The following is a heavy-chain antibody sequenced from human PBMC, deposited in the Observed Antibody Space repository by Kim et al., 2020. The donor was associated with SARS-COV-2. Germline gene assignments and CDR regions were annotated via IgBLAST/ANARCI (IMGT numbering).Heavy chain of an antibody. V-gene: IGHV4-34*01. D-gene: IGHD2-15*01. J-gene: IGHJ4*02. CDR3: ARGGIVCSGGSCYDY. Sequence: PTLRSPVTISVDTSKNQFSLKLSSVTAAGTAVYYCARGGIVCSGGSCYDYWGQGTLVTVSS.